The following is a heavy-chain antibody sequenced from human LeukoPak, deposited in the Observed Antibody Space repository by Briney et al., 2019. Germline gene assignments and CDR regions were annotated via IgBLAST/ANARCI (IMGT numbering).Heavy chain of an antibody. D-gene: IGHD3-22*01. CDR1: GGSISSTSYY. J-gene: IGHJ3*02. V-gene: IGHV4-39*07. CDR2: IYYSGST. Sequence: PSETLSLTCTVSGGSISSTSYYWGWIRQPPGKGLEWIGSIYYSGSTYYNPSLKSRVTISVDTSKNQFSLKLSSVTAADTAVYFCARGPYSYDSSGAFDIWGQGTMVTVSS. CDR3: ARGPYSYDSSGAFDI.